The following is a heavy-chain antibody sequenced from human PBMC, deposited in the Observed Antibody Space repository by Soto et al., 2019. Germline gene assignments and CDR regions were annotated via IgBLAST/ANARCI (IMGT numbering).Heavy chain of an antibody. CDR2: IIPILGIA. J-gene: IGHJ4*02. CDR1: GGTFSSYT. Sequence: QVQLVQSGAEVKKPGSSVKVSCKASGGTFSSYTISWVRQAPGQGLEWMGRIIPILGIANYAQKFQGRVTFTADKSTSTAYMELSSLRSEDTAVYYCARTGDYGDYVFYYWGQGTLVTVSS. V-gene: IGHV1-69*02. CDR3: ARTGDYGDYVFYY. D-gene: IGHD4-17*01.